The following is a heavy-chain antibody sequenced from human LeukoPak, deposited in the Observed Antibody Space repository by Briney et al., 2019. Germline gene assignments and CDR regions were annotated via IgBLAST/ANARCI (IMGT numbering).Heavy chain of an antibody. Sequence: GGSLRLSCAASGFTFDDYAMHWVRQAPGKGLEWVGRIKSKTDGGTTDYAAPVKGRFTISRDDSKNTLYLQMNSLKTEDTAVYYCTTDPRFLEWVYIDYWGQGTLVIVSS. CDR2: IKSKTDGGTT. J-gene: IGHJ4*02. CDR1: GFTFDDYA. CDR3: TTDPRFLEWVYIDY. V-gene: IGHV3-15*01. D-gene: IGHD3-3*01.